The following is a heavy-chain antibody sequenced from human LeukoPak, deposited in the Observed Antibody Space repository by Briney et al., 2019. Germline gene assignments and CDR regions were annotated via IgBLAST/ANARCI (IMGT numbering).Heavy chain of an antibody. V-gene: IGHV1-69*13. J-gene: IGHJ4*02. CDR2: IIPISGIA. CDR1: GGTFGTHG. CDR3: ARVDRDDYNYGFDY. Sequence: SVKVSCKASGGTFGTHGINWVRQAPGQGLEWVGKIIPISGIATYAQKFQDRVMITADESTSTAYMELSSLRSEDTAVYYCARVDRDDYNYGFDYWGQGTLVTVSS. D-gene: IGHD5-24*01.